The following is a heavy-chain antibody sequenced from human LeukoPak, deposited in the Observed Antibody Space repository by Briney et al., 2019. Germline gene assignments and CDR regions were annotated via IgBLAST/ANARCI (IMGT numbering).Heavy chain of an antibody. J-gene: IGHJ4*02. CDR2: ISGSGGST. CDR3: AKIKSIFGVVSRPFDH. D-gene: IGHD3-3*01. CDR1: GFTFSSYA. Sequence: GGSLRLSCAASGFTFSSYAMSWVRQAPGKGLEWVSAISGSGGSTYYADSVKGRFTISRDNSKNTLYLQMNSLRAEDTAVYYCAKIKSIFGVVSRPFDHWGQGTLVTVSS. V-gene: IGHV3-23*01.